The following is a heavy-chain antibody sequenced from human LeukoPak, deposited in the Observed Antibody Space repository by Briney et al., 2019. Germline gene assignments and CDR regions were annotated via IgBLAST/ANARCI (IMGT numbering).Heavy chain of an antibody. CDR2: ITASSGDT. J-gene: IGHJ4*02. CDR3: ARDTYGSDY. V-gene: IGHV1-46*01. Sequence: ASVKVSCKASGYTFSSHHMHWVRQAPGQGLEWKGKITASSGDTTYAQKFQDRVTMTRDTSTSTVYMELSSLRSEDTAVYYCARDTYGSDYWGQGTLVTVSA. CDR1: GYTFSSHH. D-gene: IGHD3-10*01.